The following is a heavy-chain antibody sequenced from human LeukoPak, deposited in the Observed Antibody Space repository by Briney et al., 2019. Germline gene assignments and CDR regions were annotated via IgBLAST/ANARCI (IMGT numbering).Heavy chain of an antibody. CDR3: AKALLLYPAAFDI. D-gene: IGHD2-8*01. J-gene: IGHJ3*02. Sequence: GRSLRLSCAASGFTFSSYAMSWVRQAPGKGLEWVSAISGSGGSTYYADSVKGRFTISRDNSKNTLYLQMNSLRAEDTAVYYCAKALLLYPAAFDIWGQGTMVTVSS. CDR1: GFTFSSYA. V-gene: IGHV3-23*01. CDR2: ISGSGGST.